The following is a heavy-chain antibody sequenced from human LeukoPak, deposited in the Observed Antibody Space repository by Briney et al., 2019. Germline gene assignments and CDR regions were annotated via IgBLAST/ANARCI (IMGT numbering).Heavy chain of an antibody. CDR2: INPSGGST. J-gene: IGHJ5*02. Sequence: ASVKVSCKASGYTFTSYYMHWVRQAPGQGLEWMGIINPSGGSTSYAQKFQGRVTMTRDTSTSTVYMELSSLRSEDTAVYYCARALAVAGNGITNWFDPWGQGTLVTVSS. D-gene: IGHD6-19*01. CDR3: ARALAVAGNGITNWFDP. CDR1: GYTFTSYY. V-gene: IGHV1-46*01.